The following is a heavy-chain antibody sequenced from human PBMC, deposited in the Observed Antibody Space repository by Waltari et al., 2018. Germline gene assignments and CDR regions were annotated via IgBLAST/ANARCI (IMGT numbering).Heavy chain of an antibody. D-gene: IGHD3-16*01. CDR1: GYTFTGSF. Sequence: QKQLVQSGAEVKKPGASLQVSCKASGYTFTGSFIHWVRQAPGQGLEWVGSINPLTGVTKSAQKFLGRVTLTAETSTDTAYMDLSGLHSGDMGVYYCVRLHSNSLGMDVWGQGTAVTVSS. J-gene: IGHJ6*02. CDR3: VRLHSNSLGMDV. V-gene: IGHV1-2*02. CDR2: INPLTGVT.